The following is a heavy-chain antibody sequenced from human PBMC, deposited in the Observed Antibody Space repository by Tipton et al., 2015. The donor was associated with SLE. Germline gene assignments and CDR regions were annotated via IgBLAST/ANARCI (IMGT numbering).Heavy chain of an antibody. V-gene: IGHV4-38-2*02. CDR3: ARDLSSSGISDY. J-gene: IGHJ4*02. CDR1: GYSISSGYY. CDR2: IYYSGST. D-gene: IGHD6-19*01. Sequence: TLSLTCTVSGYSISSGYYWGWIRQPPGKGLEWIGTIYYSGSTYYNPSLKSRVTISVDTSKNQFSLKVSSVTAADTAVHYCARDLSSSGISDYWGQGTLVTVSS.